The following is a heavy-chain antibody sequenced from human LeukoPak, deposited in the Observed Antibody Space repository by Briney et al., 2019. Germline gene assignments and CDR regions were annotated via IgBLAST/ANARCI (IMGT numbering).Heavy chain of an antibody. CDR2: AYYTSKWIT. CDR3: ARDGRYCSGGSCYYYYGMDV. D-gene: IGHD2-15*01. CDR1: GDSVSSDTTA. Sequence: SQTLSLTCAISGDSVSSDTTAWNWIRQSPSRGLEWLGRAYYTSKWITNYAVSVRSRITVNPNTSNNQFSLQLNSVTPEDTAVYYCARDGRYCSGGSCYYYYGMDVWGQGTTVTVSS. J-gene: IGHJ6*02. V-gene: IGHV6-1*01.